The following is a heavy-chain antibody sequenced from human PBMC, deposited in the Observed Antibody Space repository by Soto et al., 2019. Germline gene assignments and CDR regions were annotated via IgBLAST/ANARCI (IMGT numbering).Heavy chain of an antibody. CDR3: ARDHAFGGYDY. V-gene: IGHV3-53*01. D-gene: IGHD5-12*01. J-gene: IGHJ4*02. CDR1: GFTVSSTY. CDR2: ISSGAST. Sequence: PGGSLRLSCAASGFTVSSTYMSWVRQAPGKGLEWVSTISSGASTYYADSVKGRFTVSRDNSKNTLDLQMNSLRADDTAVYYCARDHAFGGYDYRGLGTLVTVSS.